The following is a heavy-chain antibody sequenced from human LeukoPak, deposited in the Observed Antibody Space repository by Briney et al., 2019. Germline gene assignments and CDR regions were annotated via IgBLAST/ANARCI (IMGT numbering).Heavy chain of an antibody. CDR3: ARGSRFGVVGRDAFDI. Sequence: GGSLRLSCVASGFTFSSYEMNWVRQAPGKGLEWVSYISSSGSTIYYADSVKGRFTISRDNAKNSLYLQVNSLRAEDTAVYYCARGSRFGVVGRDAFDIWGQGTVVTVSS. CDR1: GFTFSSYE. CDR2: ISSSGSTI. J-gene: IGHJ3*02. V-gene: IGHV3-48*03. D-gene: IGHD3-3*01.